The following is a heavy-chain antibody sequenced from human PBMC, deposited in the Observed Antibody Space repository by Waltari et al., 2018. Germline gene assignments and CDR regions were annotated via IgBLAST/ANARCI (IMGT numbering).Heavy chain of an antibody. CDR1: GFPFSTNW. CDR3: TRGGDDSSWYWRN. Sequence: EVQLVASGRGLVQPGGSLRLSCAASGFPFSTNWMTWVRQAPGKGLEWVANINQDGSEKYSVESVKGRFTIARDNAKNSLYLQLNSLRADDTAVYYCTRGGDDSSWYWRNWGQGTLVTVSS. V-gene: IGHV3-7*01. J-gene: IGHJ4*02. CDR2: INQDGSEK. D-gene: IGHD6-13*01.